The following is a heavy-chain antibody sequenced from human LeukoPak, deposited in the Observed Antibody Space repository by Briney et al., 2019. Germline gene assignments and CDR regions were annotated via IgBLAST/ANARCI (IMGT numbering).Heavy chain of an antibody. D-gene: IGHD2-2*01. J-gene: IGHJ4*02. Sequence: ASVKVSCKASGYTFTSYYMHWVRQAPGQGLEWMGIINPSGGTTSYAQKFQGRVTMTRDMSTSTVYMELSSLRSEDTALYYCARDQVRLPPANYSFEYWGQGTLVTVSS. CDR1: GYTFTSYY. CDR3: ARDQVRLPPANYSFEY. V-gene: IGHV1-46*01. CDR2: INPSGGTT.